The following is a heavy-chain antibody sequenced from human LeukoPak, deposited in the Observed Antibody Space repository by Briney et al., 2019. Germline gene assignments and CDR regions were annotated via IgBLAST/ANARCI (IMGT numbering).Heavy chain of an antibody. CDR2: ISWDAGDS. V-gene: IGHV3-43*01. Sequence: GGSLRLSCAASGFTFDDYTMHWVRQAPGKGLEWVALISWDAGDSYYADSVRGRFTISRDNAKNSLYLQMNSLRAEDTAVYYCARDFLCSSTSCSLWYYYYYMDVWGKGTTVTISS. D-gene: IGHD2-2*01. CDR1: GFTFDDYT. CDR3: ARDFLCSSTSCSLWYYYYYMDV. J-gene: IGHJ6*03.